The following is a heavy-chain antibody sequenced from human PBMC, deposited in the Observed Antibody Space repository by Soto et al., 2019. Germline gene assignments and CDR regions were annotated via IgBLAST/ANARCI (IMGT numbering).Heavy chain of an antibody. Sequence: GGSLRLSCAASGFTFSSYAMSWVRQAPGKGLEWVSAISGSGGSTYYADSVKGRFTISRDNSKNTLYLQMNSLRAEDTAVYYCAKDDAPFSGGTVDYWGQGTLVTVSS. CDR1: GFTFSSYA. D-gene: IGHD1-26*01. CDR3: AKDDAPFSGGTVDY. CDR2: ISGSGGST. V-gene: IGHV3-23*01. J-gene: IGHJ4*02.